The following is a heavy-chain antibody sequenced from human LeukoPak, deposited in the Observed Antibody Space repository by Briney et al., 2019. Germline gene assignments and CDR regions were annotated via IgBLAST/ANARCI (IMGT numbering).Heavy chain of an antibody. J-gene: IGHJ4*02. D-gene: IGHD2-15*01. V-gene: IGHV1-2*06. CDR2: INPNSGGT. CDR1: GGTFSSYA. CDR3: ARDEGYCSGGSCYGDGY. Sequence: ASVKVSCKASGGTFSSYAISWVRQAPGQGLEWMGRINPNSGGTNYAQKFQGRVTMTRDTSISTAYMELSRLRSDDTAVYYCARDEGYCSGGSCYGDGYWGQGTLVTVSS.